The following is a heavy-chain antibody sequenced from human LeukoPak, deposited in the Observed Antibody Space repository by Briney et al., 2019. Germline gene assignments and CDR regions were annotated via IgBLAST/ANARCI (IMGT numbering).Heavy chain of an antibody. J-gene: IGHJ4*02. CDR2: ISSSGSSI. CDR1: GLTFSDYY. CDR3: ARRPYSSSWYYFDY. D-gene: IGHD6-13*01. V-gene: IGHV3-11*04. Sequence: PGGSLRLSCAASGLTFSDYYMSWLRQAPGKGLEWVSYISSSGSSIFYADSVKGRSTISRDNAKNSLCLQMNSLRAEDTAVYYCARRPYSSSWYYFDYWGQGTLVTVSS.